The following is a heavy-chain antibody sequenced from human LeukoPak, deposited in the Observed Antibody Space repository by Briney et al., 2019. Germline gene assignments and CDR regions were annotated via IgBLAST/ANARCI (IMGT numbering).Heavy chain of an antibody. CDR2: INKDGSDK. CDR3: ARDDGIRTVDY. V-gene: IGHV3-7*01. D-gene: IGHD1-14*01. Sequence: PGGSLRLSCIASGFTFSRYWMSWVRQAPGKGPEWVANINKDGSDKYYVDSVKGRFTISRDNAKNSLYLQMDGLRAEDTAVYYCARDDGIRTVDYWGQGTLVTVSS. CDR1: GFTFSRYW. J-gene: IGHJ4*02.